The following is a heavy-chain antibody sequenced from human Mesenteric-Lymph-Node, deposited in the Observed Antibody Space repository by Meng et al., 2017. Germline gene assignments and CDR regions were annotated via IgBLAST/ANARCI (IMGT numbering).Heavy chain of an antibody. CDR2: IYYSGST. J-gene: IGHJ5*02. D-gene: IGHD4-17*01. CDR1: CGSISSGGFS. V-gene: IGHV4-31*03. CDR3: ARTNYGDYNWFDP. Sequence: QARPHASGPGLVKTSHTLSLTFTVPCGSISSGGFSWSWIRQHPGKGLEWIGYIYYSGSTYYNPSLRSRVAISIDTSKNQFSLKLTSVTAADTAVYFCARTNYGDYNWFDPWGQGTLVTVSS.